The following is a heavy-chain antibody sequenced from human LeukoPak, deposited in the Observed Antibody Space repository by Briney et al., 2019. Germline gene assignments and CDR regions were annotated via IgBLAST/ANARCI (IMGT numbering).Heavy chain of an antibody. CDR1: GGSFSGYY. J-gene: IGHJ4*02. V-gene: IGHV4-34*01. Sequence: SETLSLTCAVYGGSFSGYYWSWIRQPPGKGPEWIGEINHSGSTTYNPSLKSRVTISIDTSKSQFSLKLSSVTAADTAFYYCARGYGSGSYYVHWGQGTLVTVSS. CDR2: INHSGST. D-gene: IGHD3-10*01. CDR3: ARGYGSGSYYVH.